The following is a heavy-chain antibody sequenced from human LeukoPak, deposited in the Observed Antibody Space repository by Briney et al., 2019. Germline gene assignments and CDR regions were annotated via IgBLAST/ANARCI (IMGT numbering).Heavy chain of an antibody. J-gene: IGHJ4*02. CDR1: GYTFTSYD. D-gene: IGHD2-8*01. CDR3: ARVMGTSYFDY. CDR2: IIPIVGRV. Sequence: GASVKVSCKASGYTFTSYDINWVRQAPGQGLEWMGRIIPIVGRVNYAQKFQDRVTITADKSTSTVYMELSSLRSEDTAVYYCARVMGTSYFDYWGQGTLVTVSS. V-gene: IGHV1-69*04.